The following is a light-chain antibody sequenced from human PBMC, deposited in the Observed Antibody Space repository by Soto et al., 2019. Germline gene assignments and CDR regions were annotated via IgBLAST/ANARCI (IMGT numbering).Light chain of an antibody. CDR1: SSDVGAFNY. J-gene: IGLJ1*01. V-gene: IGLV2-14*03. CDR3: SSYTTRNTEV. CDR2: DVT. Sequence: QSGLTQRGSGSGSTGQSISIYYIGTSSDVGAFNYVSWYQHHPGKAPQLIIYDVTSRPSGVSNRFSASKSGNTASLTISGLQAEDEADYYCSSYTTRNTEVFGTGTKVTVL.